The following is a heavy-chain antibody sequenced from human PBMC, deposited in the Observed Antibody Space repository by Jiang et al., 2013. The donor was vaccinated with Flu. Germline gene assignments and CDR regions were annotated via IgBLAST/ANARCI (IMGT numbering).Heavy chain of an antibody. J-gene: IGHJ4*02. CDR2: IIPILGIA. Sequence: SSVKVSCKASGGTFSSYAISWVRQAPGQGLEWMGRIIPILGIANYAQKFQGRVTITADKSTSTAYMELSSLRSEDTAVYYCARDPEIIVGATKPNETRGDWGQGTLVTVSS. CDR3: ARDPEIIVGATKPNETRGD. V-gene: IGHV1-69*04. CDR1: GGTFSSYA. D-gene: IGHD1-26*01.